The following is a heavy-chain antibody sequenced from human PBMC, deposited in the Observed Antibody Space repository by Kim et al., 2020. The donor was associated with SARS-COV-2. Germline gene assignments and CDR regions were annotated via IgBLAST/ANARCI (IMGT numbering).Heavy chain of an antibody. CDR3: ASAYGGGWPDY. V-gene: IGHV4-34*01. J-gene: IGHJ4*02. CDR2: T. D-gene: IGHD6-19*01. Sequence: TNHNPPLRGRVTISVDTSKNQFSLKLSSVTAADTAVYYCASAYGGGWPDYWGQGTLVTVSS.